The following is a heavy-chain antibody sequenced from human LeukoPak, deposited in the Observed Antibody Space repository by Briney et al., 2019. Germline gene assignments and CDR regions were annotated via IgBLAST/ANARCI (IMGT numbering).Heavy chain of an antibody. CDR1: GFTVSSNY. Sequence: GGSLRLSCAASGFTVSSNYMSWVRQAPGKGLEWVSVIYSGGSTYYADSVKGRFTISRDNSKNTLYLQMNSLRAEDTAAYYCARVRSGYYVDYWGQGTLVTVSS. CDR3: ARVRSGYYVDY. J-gene: IGHJ4*02. V-gene: IGHV3-66*01. D-gene: IGHD3-22*01. CDR2: IYSGGST.